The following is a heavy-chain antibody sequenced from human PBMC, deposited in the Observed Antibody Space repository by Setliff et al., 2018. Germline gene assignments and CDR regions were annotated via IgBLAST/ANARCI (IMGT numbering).Heavy chain of an antibody. J-gene: IGHJ4*02. CDR1: GFTFSSYG. CDR2: IRYDGSNK. CDR3: AKDPRDTYYNFGY. V-gene: IGHV3-30*02. Sequence: GGSLRLSCAASGFTFSSYGMHWVRQAPGKGLEWVAFIRYDGSNKYYADSVKGRFTISRDNSKNTLYLQMNSLRAEDAAVYYCAKDPRDTYYNFGYWGQGTLVTVSS. D-gene: IGHD3-3*01.